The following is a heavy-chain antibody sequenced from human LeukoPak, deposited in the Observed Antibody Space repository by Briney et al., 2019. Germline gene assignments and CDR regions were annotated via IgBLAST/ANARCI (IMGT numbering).Heavy chain of an antibody. V-gene: IGHV3-20*04. D-gene: IGHD3-22*01. CDR2: INWNGGST. CDR3: ARGQSNYYDGSGYFDYYYYYMDV. J-gene: IGHJ6*03. CDR1: GFTFDDYG. Sequence: GGSLRLSCAASGFTFDDYGMSWVRQAPGKGLEWVSGINWNGGSTGYADSVKGRFTISRDNAKNSLYLQMNSLRAEDTALYYCARGQSNYYDGSGYFDYYYYYMDVWGKGTTVTISS.